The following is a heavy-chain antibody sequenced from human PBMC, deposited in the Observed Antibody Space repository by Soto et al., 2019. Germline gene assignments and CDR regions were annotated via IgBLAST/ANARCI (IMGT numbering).Heavy chain of an antibody. V-gene: IGHV3-23*01. CDR1: GFSFSSYA. CDR2: ISGSGANT. J-gene: IGHJ4*02. Sequence: EVQLLESGGGLVQPGGSLRLSCAASGFSFSSYAMSWVRQAPGKGLEWVSSISGSGANTYYVDSVKGRFTVYGDNSKNTLYLKMSRLRGEDTAVYKCAKAAAYHGSASYFPFDDWGLGTRVTVSS. CDR3: AKAAAYHGSASYFPFDD. D-gene: IGHD3-10*01.